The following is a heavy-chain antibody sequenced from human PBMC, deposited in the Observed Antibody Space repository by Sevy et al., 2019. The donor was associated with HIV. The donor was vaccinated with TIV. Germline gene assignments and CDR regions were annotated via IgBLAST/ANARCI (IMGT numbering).Heavy chain of an antibody. V-gene: IGHV3-30*02. CDR2: IRYDGSNK. D-gene: IGHD3-10*01. Sequence: GGSLRLSCAASGFTFSGYGMHWVRQAPGKGLEWVAFIRYDGSNKYYADSVKGRFTISRDNSKNTLYLQMNSLRAEDTAVYYCARPHKGVDYYGSGSYYRAGAFDIWGQGTMVTVSS. J-gene: IGHJ3*02. CDR3: ARPHKGVDYYGSGSYYRAGAFDI. CDR1: GFTFSGYG.